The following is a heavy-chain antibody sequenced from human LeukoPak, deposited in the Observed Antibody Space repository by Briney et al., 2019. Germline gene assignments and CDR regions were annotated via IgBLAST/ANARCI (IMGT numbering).Heavy chain of an antibody. V-gene: IGHV4-30-4*01. CDR2: IYDSGST. CDR3: ARDCSGGSCYGAFDI. Sequence: TPSQTLSLTCTVSGASIRSGDYYWSWIRQPPGKGLEWIGYIYDSGSTYYNPSLKSRITISVDTSENRFSLKLSSATATDTAVYYCARDCSGGSCYGAFDIWGQGTMVTVSS. J-gene: IGHJ3*02. D-gene: IGHD2-15*01. CDR1: GASIRSGDYY.